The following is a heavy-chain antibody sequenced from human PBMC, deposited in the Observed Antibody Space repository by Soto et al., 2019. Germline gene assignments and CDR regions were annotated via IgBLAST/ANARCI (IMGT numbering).Heavy chain of an antibody. D-gene: IGHD2-2*01. CDR2: MNPNSGNT. Sequence: ASVKVSCKASGYTFTSYDIKWVRQATGQGLEWMGWMNPNSGNTGYAQKFQGRVTMTRDTSTSTVYMELSSLRSEDAAVYYCAREYIVVVPADRNYMDVWGKGTTVTVSS. J-gene: IGHJ6*03. CDR3: AREYIVVVPADRNYMDV. CDR1: GYTFTSYD. V-gene: IGHV1-8*01.